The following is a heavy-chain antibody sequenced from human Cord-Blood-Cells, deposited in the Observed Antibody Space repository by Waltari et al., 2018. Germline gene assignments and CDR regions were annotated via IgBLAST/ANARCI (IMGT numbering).Heavy chain of an antibody. D-gene: IGHD6-19*01. CDR3: ARGLAVAGTEAYYYYYGMDV. V-gene: IGHV4-34*01. CDR2: INHSGST. Sequence: QVQLQQWGAGLLKPSETLSLTCAVYGGSFSGSYWSWIRQPPGKGLEWIGEINHSGSTNYNPSLKSRVTISVDTSKNQFSLKLSSVTAADTAVYYCARGLAVAGTEAYYYYYGMDVWGQGTTVTVSS. CDR1: GGSFSGSY. J-gene: IGHJ6*02.